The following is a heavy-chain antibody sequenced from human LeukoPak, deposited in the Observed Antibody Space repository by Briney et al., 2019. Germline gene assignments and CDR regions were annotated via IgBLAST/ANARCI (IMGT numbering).Heavy chain of an antibody. V-gene: IGHV1-8*03. D-gene: IGHD1-1*01. CDR1: GHTFTNYD. CDR3: ARGRSPGTSMEYYYYMDV. J-gene: IGHJ6*03. Sequence: ASVKVSCKASGHTFTNYDINRVRQATGQGLEWMGWMNPNSGTTGYAQKFLGRVTITRNTSISTTYMELSSLRSEDTAVYYCARGRSPGTSMEYYYYMDVWGKGTTVTVSS. CDR2: MNPNSGTT.